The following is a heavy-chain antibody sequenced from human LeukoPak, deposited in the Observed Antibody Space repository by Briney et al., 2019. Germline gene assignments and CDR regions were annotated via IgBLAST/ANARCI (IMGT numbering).Heavy chain of an antibody. CDR1: GFTLDDYY. J-gene: IGHJ4*02. Sequence: GGSQTLSCAVSGFTLDDYYMRWIRPPPGKVREWVAYTCAGGRTIFYADSVKGRFTITRDNAKNSVYLQMNNLRAGYTAVYFCARARVWDYDSSGYCDKWGQGNLVTVSS. CDR2: TCAGGRTI. V-gene: IGHV3-11*01. D-gene: IGHD3-22*01. CDR3: ARARVWDYDSSGYCDK.